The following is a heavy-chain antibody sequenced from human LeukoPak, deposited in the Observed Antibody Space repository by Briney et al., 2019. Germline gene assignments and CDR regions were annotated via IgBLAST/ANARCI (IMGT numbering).Heavy chain of an antibody. CDR1: GFAFSNFA. Sequence: GGSLRLSCAASGFAFSNFAMSWVRQTPGKGLEWVSEISGSGGTTYYADSVKGRFTISRDNSKNTLDLQMDSLRAKDTAVYYCAKERSGYIPFDYWGQGILVTVSS. D-gene: IGHD5-18*01. CDR2: ISGSGGTT. CDR3: AKERSGYIPFDY. J-gene: IGHJ4*02. V-gene: IGHV3-23*01.